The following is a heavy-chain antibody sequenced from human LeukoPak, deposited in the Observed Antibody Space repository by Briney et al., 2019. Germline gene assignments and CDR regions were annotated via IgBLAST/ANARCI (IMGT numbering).Heavy chain of an antibody. J-gene: IGHJ6*03. Sequence: SETLSLTCTVSGGSISSYYWSWIRQPAGKGLEWIGRSYTSESSNSNPSLKSRVTMSVDTSKNQFSLKLSSVTAADTAVYYCAREGREFDSTGSRYYYYYMDVWGKGTTVTVSS. CDR3: AREGREFDSTGSRYYYYYMDV. CDR2: SYTSESS. CDR1: GGSISSYY. V-gene: IGHV4-4*07. D-gene: IGHD1-14*01.